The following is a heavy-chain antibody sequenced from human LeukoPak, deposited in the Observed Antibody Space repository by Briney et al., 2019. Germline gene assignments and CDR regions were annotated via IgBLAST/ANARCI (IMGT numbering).Heavy chain of an antibody. CDR2: INPNSGGT. CDR1: GYTFTGYY. Sequence: ASVKVSCKASGYTFTGYYMHWVRQAPGQGLEWMGWINPNSGGTNYAQKFQGRVTMTRDTSISTAYMELSRLRSDDTAVYYCARHIPDYYDSSGYYRRGDAFDIWGQGTMVTVS. V-gene: IGHV1-2*02. J-gene: IGHJ3*02. CDR3: ARHIPDYYDSSGYYRRGDAFDI. D-gene: IGHD3-22*01.